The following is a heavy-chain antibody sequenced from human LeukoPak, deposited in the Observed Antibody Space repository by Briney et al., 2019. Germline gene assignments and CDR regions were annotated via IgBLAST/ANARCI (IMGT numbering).Heavy chain of an antibody. Sequence: PGGSLRLSCAASGLTFSIYGMSWVRQAPGKGLEWVSAISGSGGSTYYAHSVKGRFTISRDNSKNTLYLQMSSLRAEDTAVYYCLRSGGGRASNWGQGTLVTVSS. V-gene: IGHV3-23*01. CDR2: ISGSGGST. J-gene: IGHJ4*02. D-gene: IGHD2-15*01. CDR1: GLTFSIYG. CDR3: LRSGGGRASN.